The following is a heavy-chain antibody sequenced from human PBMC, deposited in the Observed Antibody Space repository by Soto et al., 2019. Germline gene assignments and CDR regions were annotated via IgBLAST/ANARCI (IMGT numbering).Heavy chain of an antibody. D-gene: IGHD6-13*01. Sequence: PSETVSLTCAVSGGSIRSSTWWSWVRQPPGKGLEWIGEIYHSGSTNYNPSLKSRVTISVDKSKNQFSLKLSSGTAADTAVYYGARAPSIAAAFDYWGQGTLVTFSS. J-gene: IGHJ4*02. CDR1: GGSIRSSTW. V-gene: IGHV4-4*02. CDR3: ARAPSIAAAFDY. CDR2: IYHSGST.